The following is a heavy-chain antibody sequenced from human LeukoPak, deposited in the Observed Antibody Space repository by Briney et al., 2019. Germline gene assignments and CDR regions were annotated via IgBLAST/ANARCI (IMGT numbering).Heavy chain of an antibody. J-gene: IGHJ5*02. Sequence: GGSLRLSCAASGFTYAWMSWVRQAPGRGLEWVGRIKSKTDGGTTDYAAPVKGRFTISRDDSKNTLYLQMNSLKTEDTAVYYCATFRHRSFDPWGQGTLVTVSS. CDR3: ATFRHRSFDP. CDR2: IKSKTDGGTT. CDR1: GFTYAW. V-gene: IGHV3-15*01.